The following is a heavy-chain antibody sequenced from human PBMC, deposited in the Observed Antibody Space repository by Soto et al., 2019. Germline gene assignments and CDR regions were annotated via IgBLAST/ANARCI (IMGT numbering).Heavy chain of an antibody. J-gene: IGHJ2*01. D-gene: IGHD2-15*01. Sequence: SETLSLTCTVSGGSISSRSYYGGWIRQPPGKGLEWIGSIFYSGSTYYNPSLKSRVTISVDTSKNQFSLKLSSVTAADTAVYYCARHTRTLSGNWYFDLWGRGTLVTVSS. CDR1: GGSISSRSYY. V-gene: IGHV4-39*01. CDR2: IFYSGST. CDR3: ARHTRTLSGNWYFDL.